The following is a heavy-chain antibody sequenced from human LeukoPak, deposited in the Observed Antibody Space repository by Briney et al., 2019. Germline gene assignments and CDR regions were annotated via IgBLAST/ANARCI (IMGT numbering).Heavy chain of an antibody. V-gene: IGHV3-23*01. CDR1: GFTFSSYA. J-gene: IGHJ4*02. CDR3: AKRVPIWSSSGWFDY. CDR2: ISGSGGST. Sequence: GGSLRLSCAASGFTFSSYAMSWVRQAPGKGLEWVSAISGSGGSTYYADSVKGRFTISRYNSKNTLYLQLNSLRAADTAVYYCAKRVPIWSSSGWFDYWGQGTLVTVSS. D-gene: IGHD6-19*01.